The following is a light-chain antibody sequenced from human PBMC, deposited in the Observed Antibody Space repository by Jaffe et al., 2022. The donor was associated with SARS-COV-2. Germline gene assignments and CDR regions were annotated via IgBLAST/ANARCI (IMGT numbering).Light chain of an antibody. V-gene: IGLV8-61*01. CDR2: STS. J-gene: IGLJ3*02. CDR1: SGSVSTSLY. CDR3: VLYMGSGLWV. Sequence: QTVVTQEPSFSVSPGGTVTLTCGLSSGSVSTSLYPSWYQQTPGQAPRTLIYSTSTRSSGVPDRFSGFILGNKAALTITGAQADDESHYYCVLYMGSGLWVFGGGTKLTVL.